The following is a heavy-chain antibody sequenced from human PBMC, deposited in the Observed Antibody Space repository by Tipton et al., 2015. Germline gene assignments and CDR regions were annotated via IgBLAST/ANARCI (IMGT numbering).Heavy chain of an antibody. Sequence: LSLTCAIFGGSFSANYWTWIRQPPGKGLEWIGDISYSGNTYYNPSLKSRVTISADASKNQFSLKLSSVTAADTALYYCARHWDSRWLIPFDFWGQGTLVTVSS. D-gene: IGHD6-13*01. CDR1: GGSFSANY. V-gene: IGHV4-34*01. CDR2: ISYSGNT. J-gene: IGHJ4*02. CDR3: ARHWDSRWLIPFDF.